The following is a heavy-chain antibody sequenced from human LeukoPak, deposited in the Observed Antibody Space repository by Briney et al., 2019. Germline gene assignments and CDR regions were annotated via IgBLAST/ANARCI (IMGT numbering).Heavy chain of an antibody. V-gene: IGHV3-30*03. Sequence: PGGSLRLSCVASGFTSSSYGMHWVRQAPGKGLEWVAVIPYDGSNKYYADSVKGRFTISRDNSKNTLYLQMNSLRAEDTAVYYCARGYGGNSGWIDYWGQGTLVTVSS. CDR1: GFTSSSYG. D-gene: IGHD4-23*01. CDR3: ARGYGGNSGWIDY. CDR2: IPYDGSNK. J-gene: IGHJ4*02.